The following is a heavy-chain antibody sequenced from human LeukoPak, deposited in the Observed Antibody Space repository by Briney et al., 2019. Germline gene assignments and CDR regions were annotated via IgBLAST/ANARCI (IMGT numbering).Heavy chain of an antibody. Sequence: ASVKVSCKASGYTFTGYYMHWVRQAPGQGLEWMGWINTNTGNPTYAQGFTGRFVFSLDTSVSTAYLQISSLKAEDTAVYYCARGWRAYSSSWSTYYFDYWGQGTLVTVSS. CDR2: INTNTGNP. J-gene: IGHJ4*02. CDR1: GYTFTGYY. V-gene: IGHV7-4-1*02. D-gene: IGHD6-13*01. CDR3: ARGWRAYSSSWSTYYFDY.